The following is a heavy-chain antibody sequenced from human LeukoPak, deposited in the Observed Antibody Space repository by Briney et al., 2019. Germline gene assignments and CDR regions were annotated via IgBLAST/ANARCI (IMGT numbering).Heavy chain of an antibody. CDR2: ISSSSSSYSYT. CDR1: GFTFSSYS. V-gene: IGHV3-21*01. D-gene: IGHD3-3*02. CDR3: VCRAHFWSGPGG. Sequence: GGSLRLSCAASGFTFSSYSMHWVRQAPGKGLEWVSSISSSSSSYSYTYYADSVKGRFTISRDNAKSSLYLQMNSLRAEDTAVYYCVCRAHFWSGPGGWGQGTLVTVSS. J-gene: IGHJ4*02.